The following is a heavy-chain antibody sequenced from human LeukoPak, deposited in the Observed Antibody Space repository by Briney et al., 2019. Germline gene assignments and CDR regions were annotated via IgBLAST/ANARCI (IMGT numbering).Heavy chain of an antibody. CDR2: IYYSGST. CDR1: GGSISSGGYY. CDR3: ARERGSGSYNFDY. D-gene: IGHD3-10*01. J-gene: IGHJ4*02. V-gene: IGHV4-31*03. Sequence: PSETLSLTCTVSGGSISSGGYYWSWIRQHPGKGLEWIGYIYYSGSTYYNPSLKSRVTISVDTSKNQFSLKLSSVTAADMAVYYCARERGSGSYNFDYWGQGTLVTVSS.